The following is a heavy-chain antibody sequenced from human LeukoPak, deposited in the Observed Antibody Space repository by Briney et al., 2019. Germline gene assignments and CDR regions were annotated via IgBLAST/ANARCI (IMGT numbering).Heavy chain of an antibody. Sequence: GGSLRLSWAASGFTFSSFWMHWVRQVPGKGLVWVSSISSSSSYIYYADSVKGRFTISRDNAKNSLYLQMNSLRAEDTAVYYCARRSAVAGNWFDPWGQGTLVTVSS. V-gene: IGHV3-21*01. CDR1: GFTFSSFW. CDR3: ARRSAVAGNWFDP. J-gene: IGHJ5*02. D-gene: IGHD6-19*01. CDR2: ISSSSSYI.